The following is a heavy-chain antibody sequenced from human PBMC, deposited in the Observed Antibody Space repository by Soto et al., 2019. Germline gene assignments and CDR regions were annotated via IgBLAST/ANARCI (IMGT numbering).Heavy chain of an antibody. Sequence: GGSLRLSCTASGFTFGDYAMSWFRQAPGKGLEWVGFIRSKAYGGTTEYAASVKGRFTISRDDSKSIAYLQMNSLKTEDTAVYYCTRVEGYYDSSGYYFPDAFDIWGQGTMVTVS. J-gene: IGHJ3*02. CDR3: TRVEGYYDSSGYYFPDAFDI. CDR1: GFTFGDYA. D-gene: IGHD3-22*01. V-gene: IGHV3-49*03. CDR2: IRSKAYGGTT.